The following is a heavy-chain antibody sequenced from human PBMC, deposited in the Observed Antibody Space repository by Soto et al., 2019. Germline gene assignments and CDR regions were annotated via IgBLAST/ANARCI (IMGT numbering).Heavy chain of an antibody. CDR3: AKAGGDYYDSSGYYSHY. Sequence: PGGSLSHCCTASEGTFSSYAMHWIRQKQGKGLEWVAVISYDGSNKYYADSVKGRFTISRDNSKNTLYLQMNSLRAEDTAVYYCAKAGGDYYDSSGYYSHYWGQGTLVPGFS. CDR2: ISYDGSNK. J-gene: IGHJ4*02. D-gene: IGHD3-22*01. CDR1: EGTFSSYA. V-gene: IGHV3-30-3*01.